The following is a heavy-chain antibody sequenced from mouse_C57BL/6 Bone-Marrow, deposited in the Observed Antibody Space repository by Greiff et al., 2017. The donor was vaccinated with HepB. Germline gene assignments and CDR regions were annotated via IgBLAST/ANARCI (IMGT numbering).Heavy chain of an antibody. CDR3: ARDEAPWFAY. D-gene: IGHD3-2*02. CDR1: GFTFSSYA. Sequence: EVQGVESGGGLVKPGGSLKLSCAASGFTFSSYAMSWVRQTPEKRLEWVATISDGGSYTYYPDNVKGRFTISRDNAKNNLYLQMSHLKSEDTAMYYCARDEAPWFAYGGQGTLVTVSA. J-gene: IGHJ3*01. V-gene: IGHV5-4*01. CDR2: ISDGGSYT.